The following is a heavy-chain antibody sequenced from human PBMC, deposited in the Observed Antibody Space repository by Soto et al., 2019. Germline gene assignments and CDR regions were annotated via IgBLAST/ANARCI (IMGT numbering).Heavy chain of an antibody. CDR3: ARKLGYCSGGICYCDY. Sequence: GGSLRLSCAASGFTFSSYSMNWVRQAPGKGLEWVSSISISSSYIYYADSVKGRFTISRDNAKNSLFLQMNSLRAEDTAMYYCARKLGYCSGGICYCDYWGQGT. CDR2: ISISSSYI. J-gene: IGHJ4*02. D-gene: IGHD2-15*01. CDR1: GFTFSSYS. V-gene: IGHV3-21*01.